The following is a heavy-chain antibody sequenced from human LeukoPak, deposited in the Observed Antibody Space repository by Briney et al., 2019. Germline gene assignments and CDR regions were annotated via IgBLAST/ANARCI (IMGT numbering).Heavy chain of an antibody. J-gene: IGHJ4*02. V-gene: IGHV3-74*03. CDR2: IKSDGSYI. D-gene: IGHD6-19*01. CDR1: GFTFSSYW. Sequence: PGESLRLSCAASGFTFSSYWMHTVRQAPGKGLVWVSRIKSDGSYITYADSVKGRFIISRDNAENTLYLQMNSLRVDDTAVYYCATGDSGWYNYWGQGTLVTVSA. CDR3: ATGDSGWYNY.